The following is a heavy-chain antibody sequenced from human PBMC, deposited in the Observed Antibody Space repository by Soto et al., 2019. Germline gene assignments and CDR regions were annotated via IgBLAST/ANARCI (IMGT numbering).Heavy chain of an antibody. V-gene: IGHV3-7*03. CDR3: VRELGLAY. D-gene: IGHD7-27*01. Sequence: GGSLRLSCAGSGFTFGADWMSWVRQAPGNGLEWVANINRAGNDRYYVDSVKGRFTISRDNAKNSLYLQMNSLRVEDTAVYYCVRELGLAYWGQGALVTVSS. J-gene: IGHJ4*02. CDR1: GFTFGADW. CDR2: INRAGNDR.